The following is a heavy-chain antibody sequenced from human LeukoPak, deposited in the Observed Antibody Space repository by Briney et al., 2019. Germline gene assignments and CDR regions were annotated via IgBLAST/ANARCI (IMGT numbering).Heavy chain of an antibody. CDR1: GGTFSSYA. CDR3: ARASIWFGELPFDP. J-gene: IGHJ5*02. D-gene: IGHD3-10*01. Sequence: SVKVSCKASGGTFSSYAISWVRQAPGQGLEWMGRIIPILGIANYAQKFQGRVTITADKSTSTAYMELRSLRSDDTAVYYCARASIWFGELPFDPWGQGTLVTVSS. CDR2: IIPILGIA. V-gene: IGHV1-69*04.